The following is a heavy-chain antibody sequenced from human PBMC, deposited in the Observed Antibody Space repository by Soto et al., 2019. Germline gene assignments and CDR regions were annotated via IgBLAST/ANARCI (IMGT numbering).Heavy chain of an antibody. V-gene: IGHV1-69*02. D-gene: IGHD3-10*01. Sequence: QVQLVQSGAEVKKPGSSVKVSCKASGGTFSSYTISWVRQAPGQGLEWMGRIIPILGIANYAQKFQGRVTIPADKSTSTAYMELSSLRSEDTAVYYCARVAQTMVRRGYYYYGMDVWGQGTTVTVSS. J-gene: IGHJ6*02. CDR3: ARVAQTMVRRGYYYYGMDV. CDR1: GGTFSSYT. CDR2: IIPILGIA.